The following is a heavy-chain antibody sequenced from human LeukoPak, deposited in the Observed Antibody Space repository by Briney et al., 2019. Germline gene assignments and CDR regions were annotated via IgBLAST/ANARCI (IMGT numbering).Heavy chain of an antibody. CDR2: IYSGGST. D-gene: IGHD6-13*01. Sequence: PGGSLRLSCAASGFTVSSNYMSWVRQAPGKGLEWVSVIYSGGSTYYADSVKGRFTISRDNSKNTLYLQMNSLRAEDTAAYYCARARAGAGTFFFDYWGQGTLVTVSS. CDR3: ARARAGAGTFFFDY. CDR1: GFTVSSNY. J-gene: IGHJ4*02. V-gene: IGHV3-53*01.